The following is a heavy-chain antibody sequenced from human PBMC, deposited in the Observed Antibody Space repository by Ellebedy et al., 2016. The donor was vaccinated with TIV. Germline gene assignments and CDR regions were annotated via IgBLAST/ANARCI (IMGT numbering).Heavy chain of an antibody. J-gene: IGHJ6*02. CDR3: ARDSEVFGYSYYGMDV. D-gene: IGHD5-18*01. CDR2: ISSSGSTI. Sequence: PGGSLRLSCAASGFTFSSYEMNWVRQAPGKGLEWVSYISSSGSTIYYADSVKGPFTISRDNAKNSLYLQMNSLRAEDTAVYYCARDSEVFGYSYYGMDVWGQGTTVTVSS. CDR1: GFTFSSYE. V-gene: IGHV3-48*03.